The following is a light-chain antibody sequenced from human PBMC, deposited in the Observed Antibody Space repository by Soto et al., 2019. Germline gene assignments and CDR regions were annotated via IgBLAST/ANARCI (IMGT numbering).Light chain of an antibody. CDR3: QQYGSSPWT. Sequence: EIVLTQSPGTLSLSPGERATLSCRASQSVSSSYLAWYQQKPGQAPRPLIYGASSRAIGIPGRFSGSGSGTDFTLTISRLETEDFAVYYCQQYGSSPWTFGQGTKVDIK. V-gene: IGKV3-20*01. J-gene: IGKJ1*01. CDR2: GAS. CDR1: QSVSSSY.